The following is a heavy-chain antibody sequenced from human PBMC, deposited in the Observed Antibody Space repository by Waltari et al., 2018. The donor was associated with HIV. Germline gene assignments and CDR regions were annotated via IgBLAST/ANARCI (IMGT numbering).Heavy chain of an antibody. D-gene: IGHD6-19*01. V-gene: IGHV6-1*01. CDR2: TYYRSKWYN. J-gene: IGHJ6*02. CDR1: GDSVSSNSSS. Sequence: QVQLQQSGPGLVKPSQTLSLTCAISGDSVSSNSSSWNWISQSPSRGLEWLGRTYYRSKWYNDYAVSVKSRITINPDTSKNQFSLQLNSVTPEDTAVYYCARDHSSGWYGYYYYYGMDVWGQGTTVTVSS. CDR3: ARDHSSGWYGYYYYYGMDV.